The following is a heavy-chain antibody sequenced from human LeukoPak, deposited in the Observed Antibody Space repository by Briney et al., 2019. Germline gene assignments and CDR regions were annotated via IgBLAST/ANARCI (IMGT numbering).Heavy chain of an antibody. Sequence: PGESLRLSCAASGFTYSSNAMSWVRQAPGKGLEWVSTISGSGGSTYYADSVKGRFTISRDNSKNTLYLQMNSLRAEDTAVYYCTKDHDYVWGSPYGMDVWGQGTTVTVSS. CDR2: ISGSGGST. J-gene: IGHJ6*02. CDR3: TKDHDYVWGSPYGMDV. CDR1: GFTYSSNA. D-gene: IGHD3-16*01. V-gene: IGHV3-23*01.